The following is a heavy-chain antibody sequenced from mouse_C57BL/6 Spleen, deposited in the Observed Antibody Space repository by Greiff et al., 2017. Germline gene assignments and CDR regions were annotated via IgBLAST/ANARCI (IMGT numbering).Heavy chain of an antibody. CDR1: GYAFSSYW. CDR2: IYPGDGDT. CDR3: ARMSYYGSSYGYFDV. V-gene: IGHV1-80*01. J-gene: IGHJ1*03. Sequence: QVQLQQSGAELVKPGASVMISCKASGYAFSSYWMNWVKQRPGKGLEWIGQIYPGDGDTNYNGKFKGKATLTADKSSSTAYMQLSSLTSEDSAVYFCARMSYYGSSYGYFDVWGTGTTVTVSS. D-gene: IGHD1-1*01.